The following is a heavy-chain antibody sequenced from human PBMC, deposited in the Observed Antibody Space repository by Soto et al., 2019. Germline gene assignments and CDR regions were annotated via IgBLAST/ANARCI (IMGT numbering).Heavy chain of an antibody. CDR3: ARHWADDAFDI. Sequence: SETLSLTCTVSGGSISSYYWSWIRQPPGKGLEWIGYIYYSGSTNYNPSLKSRVTISVDTSKNQLSLKLSSVTAADTAVYYCARHWADDAFDIWGQGTMVTASS. D-gene: IGHD7-27*01. J-gene: IGHJ3*02. V-gene: IGHV4-59*08. CDR1: GGSISSYY. CDR2: IYYSGST.